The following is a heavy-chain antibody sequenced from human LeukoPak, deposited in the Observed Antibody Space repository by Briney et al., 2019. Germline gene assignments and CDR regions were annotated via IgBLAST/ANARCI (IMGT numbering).Heavy chain of an antibody. J-gene: IGHJ6*03. CDR2: IYHSGTT. V-gene: IGHV4-30-2*01. CDR3: ARAPQVVPAAYYVDV. CDR1: GGSIGSGGYY. Sequence: SETLSLTCTVSGGSIGSGGYYWAWIRQPPGKGLEWIGYIYHSGTTYYNPSLKSRLTMSVDRSKNQFSLKLSSVTAADTAVYFCARAPQVVPAAYYVDVWGKGTTVTVSS. D-gene: IGHD2-2*01.